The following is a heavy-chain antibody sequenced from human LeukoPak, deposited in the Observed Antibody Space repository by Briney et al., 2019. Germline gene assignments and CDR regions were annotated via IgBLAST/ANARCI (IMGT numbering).Heavy chain of an antibody. CDR3: AKVLLRVGEFDP. CDR1: GFTFSSYA. V-gene: IGHV3-23*01. Sequence: GGSLRLSCAASGFTFSSYAMSWVRQAPGKGLEWVSAISGSGGSTYYADSAKGRFTISRDNSKNTLYLQMNSLRAEDTAVYYCAKVLLRVGEFDPWGQGTLVTVSS. D-gene: IGHD2-2*01. J-gene: IGHJ5*02. CDR2: ISGSGGST.